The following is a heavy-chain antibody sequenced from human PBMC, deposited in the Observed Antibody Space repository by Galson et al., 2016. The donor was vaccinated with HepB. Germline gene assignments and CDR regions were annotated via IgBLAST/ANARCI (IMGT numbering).Heavy chain of an antibody. D-gene: IGHD3-22*01. CDR2: IDGGGST. V-gene: IGHV3-53*01. J-gene: IGHJ6*02. CDR1: GFTVSSKY. CDR3: ASAYYYYYYYYAMDV. Sequence: SLRLSCAASGFTVSSKYMSWVRQAPGKGLEWVSVIDGGGSTYYADSVKGRFTISRDSARNTLLLQMKSLRAEDTAIYYCASAYYYYYYYYAMDVWGQGTTVTVSS.